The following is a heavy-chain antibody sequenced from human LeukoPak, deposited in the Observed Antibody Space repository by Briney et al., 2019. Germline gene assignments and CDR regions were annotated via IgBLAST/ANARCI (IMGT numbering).Heavy chain of an antibody. CDR3: ANSYTTSSRIPFDC. V-gene: IGHV3-23*01. CDR2: ITGSGGST. CDR1: GFTFSSYS. J-gene: IGHJ4*02. D-gene: IGHD6-6*01. Sequence: GGSLRLSCAASGFTFSSYSMNWVRQAPGKGLEWVSSITGSGGSTFYAGSVKGRFTISRDNSKNTLYLQMNSLRAEDSAVYYCANSYTTSSRIPFDCWGQGTLVTVSS.